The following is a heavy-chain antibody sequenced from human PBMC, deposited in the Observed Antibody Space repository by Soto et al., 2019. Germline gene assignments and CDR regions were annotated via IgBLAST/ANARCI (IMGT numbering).Heavy chain of an antibody. CDR2: INHSGST. J-gene: IGHJ6*02. CDR3: ARGRVTAVVYYQYAMDV. D-gene: IGHD5-18*01. CDR1: GGSFSGYY. V-gene: IGHV4-34*01. Sequence: SETLSRTCAVYGGSFSGYYWSWIRQPPGKGLEWIGEINHSGSTNYNLSLKSRVTISVDTSKNQFSLKLNSVTAADTAVYYCARGRVTAVVYYQYAMDVWGQGTTVT.